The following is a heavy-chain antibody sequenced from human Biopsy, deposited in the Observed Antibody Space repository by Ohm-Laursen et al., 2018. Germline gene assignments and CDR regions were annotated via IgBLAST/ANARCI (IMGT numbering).Heavy chain of an antibody. V-gene: IGHV1-2*02. J-gene: IGHJ4*02. CDR3: AGEKPFGASWGY. CDR1: GYNFTDFY. Sequence: ASVKVSCKASGYNFTDFYLHWVRQAPGQGLEWLGWINPDTGGTKYAQKFQGRVAMTRDTSISTAYLDLSSLGSEDTAVYYCAGEKPFGASWGYWGQGTLVTVSS. CDR2: INPDTGGT. D-gene: IGHD6-13*01.